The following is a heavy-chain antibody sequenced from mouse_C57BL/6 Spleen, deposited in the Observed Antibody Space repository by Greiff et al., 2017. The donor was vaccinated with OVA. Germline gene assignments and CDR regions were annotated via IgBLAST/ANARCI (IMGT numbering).Heavy chain of an antibody. J-gene: IGHJ1*03. D-gene: IGHD1-1*01. CDR3: AKDYGSSAWYFDV. CDR2: IYPGDGDT. V-gene: IGHV1-80*01. CDR1: GYAFSSYW. Sequence: QVQLQQSGAELVKPGASVKISCKASGYAFSSYWMNWVKQRLGKGLEWIGRIYPGDGDTNYNGKFKGKATLTADKSSSTAYMQLSSLTSEDSAVYFCAKDYGSSAWYFDVWGTGTTVTVSS.